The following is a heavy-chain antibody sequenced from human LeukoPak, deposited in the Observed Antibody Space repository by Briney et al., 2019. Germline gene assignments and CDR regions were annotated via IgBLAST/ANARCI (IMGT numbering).Heavy chain of an antibody. CDR2: IYYSGST. J-gene: IGHJ4*02. V-gene: IGHV4-59*08. Sequence: SETLSLTCTVSGGSISSYYWSWIRQPPGKGLEWIGYIYYSGSTNYNPSLKSRATISVDTSKNQFSLKLSSVTAADTAVYYCARHGGHDYGDSIDYWGQGTLVTVFS. D-gene: IGHD4-17*01. CDR3: ARHGGHDYGDSIDY. CDR1: GGSISSYY.